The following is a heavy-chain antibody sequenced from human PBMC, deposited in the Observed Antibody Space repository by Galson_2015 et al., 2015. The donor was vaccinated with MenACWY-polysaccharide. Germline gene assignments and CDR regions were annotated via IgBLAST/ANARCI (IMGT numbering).Heavy chain of an antibody. Sequence: CAISGDSVSSNTAAWNWIRQSPSRGLEWLGRTYYRSNWSSDYALSVRGRITINAHTSKNQFSLQLNSVTHEDTAVYYCVRGGAAASRLFDPWGQGTLVTVSS. J-gene: IGHJ5*02. V-gene: IGHV6-1*01. D-gene: IGHD2-15*01. CDR2: TYYRSNWSS. CDR1: GDSVSSNTAA. CDR3: VRGGAAASRLFDP.